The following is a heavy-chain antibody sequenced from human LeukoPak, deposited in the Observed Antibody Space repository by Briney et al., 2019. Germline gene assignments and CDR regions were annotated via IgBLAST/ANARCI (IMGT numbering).Heavy chain of an antibody. CDR3: ARNGGDYPSHYYYYYMDV. CDR1: GGTFSSYA. J-gene: IGHJ6*03. Sequence: GASVKVSCKASGGTFSSYAISWVRQAPGQGLEWMGGIIPIFGTANYAQKFQGRVTITADKSTSTAYMELSSLRSEDTAVYYCARNGGDYPSHYYYYYMDVWGKGTTVTVSS. V-gene: IGHV1-69*06. CDR2: IIPIFGTA. D-gene: IGHD4-17*01.